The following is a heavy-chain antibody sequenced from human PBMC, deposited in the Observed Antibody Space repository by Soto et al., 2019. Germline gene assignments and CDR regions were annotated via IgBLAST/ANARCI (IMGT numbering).Heavy chain of an antibody. CDR3: AKDVSYGGKRPYYFDY. D-gene: IGHD4-17*01. V-gene: IGHV3-23*01. Sequence: PGGSLRLSCAASGFTFSNYAMSWVRQAPGKGLEWVSGISDSGGSAYNADSVKGRFTISRDNAKSTLYLQMNSLRAEDTAVYYCAKDVSYGGKRPYYFDYWGQGTLGTVSS. CDR1: GFTFSNYA. J-gene: IGHJ4*02. CDR2: ISDSGGSA.